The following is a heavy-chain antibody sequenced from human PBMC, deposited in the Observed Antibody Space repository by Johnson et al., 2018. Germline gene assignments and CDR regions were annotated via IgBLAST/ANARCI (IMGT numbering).Heavy chain of an antibody. CDR2: IKQDGSEK. Sequence: VQLVESGGGLVQXGGSXRLXCAASGFTFSSYWMSWVRQAPGKGLEWVANIKQDGSEKYYADSVKGRFTISRDNSKNTLYLQMNSLRAEDTAVYYCAKVGGSGGGYGMDVWGQGTTVTVSS. CDR1: GFTFSSYW. D-gene: IGHD2-15*01. CDR3: AKVGGSGGGYGMDV. V-gene: IGHV3-7*01. J-gene: IGHJ6*02.